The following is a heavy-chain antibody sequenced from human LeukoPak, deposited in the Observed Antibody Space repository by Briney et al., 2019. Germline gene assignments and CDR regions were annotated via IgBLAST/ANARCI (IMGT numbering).Heavy chain of an antibody. Sequence: GGSLRLSCAASGFTFSSHRMSWVRQAPGKGLEWVANIKKDGSEKYYVDSVKGRFTISRDNAKTSLYLQMNSLRAEDTALYYCARHMVRGATSYYYYYMDVWGKGTTVTVSS. D-gene: IGHD3-10*01. CDR3: ARHMVRGATSYYYYYMDV. CDR2: IKKDGSEK. CDR1: GFTFSSHR. V-gene: IGHV3-7*03. J-gene: IGHJ6*03.